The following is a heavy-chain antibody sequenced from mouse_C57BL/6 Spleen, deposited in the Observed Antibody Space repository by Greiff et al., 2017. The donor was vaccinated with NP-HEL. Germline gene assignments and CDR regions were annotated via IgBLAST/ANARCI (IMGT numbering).Heavy chain of an antibody. Sequence: EVQLQQSVAELVRPGASVKLSCTASGFNFKNTYMHWVKQRPEQGLEWIGRIDPANGNTKYAPKFQGKATITADTSSNTAYLQLSSLTSEDTAIYYCASNDYDGAWFAYWGQGTLVTVSA. CDR3: ASNDYDGAWFAY. CDR2: IDPANGNT. V-gene: IGHV14-3*01. D-gene: IGHD2-4*01. J-gene: IGHJ3*01. CDR1: GFNFKNTY.